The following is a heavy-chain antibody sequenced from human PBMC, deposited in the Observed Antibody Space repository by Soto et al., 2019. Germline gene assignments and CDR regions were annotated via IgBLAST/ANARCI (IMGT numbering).Heavy chain of an antibody. CDR2: ISPVIGKA. J-gene: IGHJ3*02. CDR1: GGTFSSYA. Sequence: ASVKVSCKASGGTFSSYAISWVRQAPGQGLEWMGWISPVIGKAKYSQKFQGRVTITGGTSTSTAYMELSSLRSEDTAVYYCAREGRAVADNAFDIWGQGTMVTVSS. CDR3: AREGRAVADNAFDI. D-gene: IGHD6-19*01. V-gene: IGHV1-69*10.